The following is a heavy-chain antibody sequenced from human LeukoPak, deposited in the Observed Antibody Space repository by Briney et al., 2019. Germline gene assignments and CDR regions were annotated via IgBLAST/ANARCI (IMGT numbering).Heavy chain of an antibody. D-gene: IGHD3-9*01. V-gene: IGHV3-15*01. CDR2: IQSKADGGTT. CDR1: GFTFSNAW. J-gene: IGHJ4*02. Sequence: PGGSLRLSCAASGFTFSNAWMNWVRQAPGKGLEWVGRIQSKADGGTTDYAAPVKGRFTISRDDSKNTLYLQMNSLKTEDTAVYYCTTSYYDTLTGSSTFDYWGQGTLVTVSS. CDR3: TTSYYDTLTGSSTFDY.